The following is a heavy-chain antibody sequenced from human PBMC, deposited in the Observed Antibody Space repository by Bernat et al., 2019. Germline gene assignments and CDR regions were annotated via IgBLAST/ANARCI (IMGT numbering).Heavy chain of an antibody. CDR1: GFTFRNYA. CDR3: AKGLGGNGNFYYYMDV. J-gene: IGHJ6*03. V-gene: IGHV3-23*01. CDR2: IGNSGASR. Sequence: EVQLLESGGGLVQPGGSLSLSCAASGFTFRNYAMRWVRQAPGKGLGWVSGIGNSGASRYYEGIKKGRLNITGGNSRNTRYLEMNSLRAEDTAIYYCAKGLGGNGNFYYYMDVWGKGTTVTVSS. D-gene: IGHD3-16*01.